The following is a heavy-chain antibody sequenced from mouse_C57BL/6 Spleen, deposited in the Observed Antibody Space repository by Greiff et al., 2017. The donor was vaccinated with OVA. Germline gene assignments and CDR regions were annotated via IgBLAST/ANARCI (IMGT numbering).Heavy chain of an antibody. CDR1: GYTFTSYW. V-gene: IGHV1-50*01. CDR2: IDPSDSYT. J-gene: IGHJ3*01. Sequence: QVHVKQSGAELVKPGASVKLSCKASGYTFTSYWMQWVKQRPGQGLEWIGEIDPSDSYTNYNQKFKGKATLTVDTSSSTAYMQLSSLTSEDSAVYYCASYYDYDEGFAYWGQGTLVTVSA. CDR3: ASYYDYDEGFAY. D-gene: IGHD2-4*01.